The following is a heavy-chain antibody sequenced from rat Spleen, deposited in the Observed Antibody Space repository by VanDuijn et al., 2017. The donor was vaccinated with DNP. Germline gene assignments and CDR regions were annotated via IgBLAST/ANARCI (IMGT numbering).Heavy chain of an antibody. D-gene: IGHD1-12*01. CDR2: IIYDGSRT. CDR1: RFTFSDYN. J-gene: IGHJ2*01. V-gene: IGHV5S10*01. CDR3: TTLNYYACLSGYFDY. Sequence: EVQLVETGGGLVQPGKSLKLSCAASRFTFSDYNMAWVRQAPKKGLEWVATIIYDGSRTYYRDSVKGRFTISRNNANSILYLQMDGLMSEDTATYYCTTLNYYACLSGYFDYWGQGVMVTVSS.